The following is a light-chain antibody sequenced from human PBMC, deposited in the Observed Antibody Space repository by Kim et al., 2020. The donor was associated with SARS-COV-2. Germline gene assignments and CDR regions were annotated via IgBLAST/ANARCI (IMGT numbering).Light chain of an antibody. Sequence: ASVGDRGTINCRASRTLNTNLNWHQQIPGRALSLLIYATSNMQSGVPSRFSGSGSGTEFTLTISGLQPEDFATYYCQQSHMAPLTFGGGTRVDIK. CDR1: RTLNTN. V-gene: IGKV1-39*01. J-gene: IGKJ4*01. CDR3: QQSHMAPLT. CDR2: ATS.